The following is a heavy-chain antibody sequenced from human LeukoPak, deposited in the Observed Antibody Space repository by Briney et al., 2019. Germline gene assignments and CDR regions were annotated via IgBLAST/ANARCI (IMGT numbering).Heavy chain of an antibody. V-gene: IGHV3-23*01. D-gene: IGHD3-22*01. Sequence: SGGSLRLSCAASGFTFSNYAMSWVRQAPGRGLEWVSAFSGSGTSTYYADSVKGRFTISRDNSKNTLYLQMNSLRAEDTAVYYCAKGNCYDSSGYFDYWGQGTLVTVSS. J-gene: IGHJ4*02. CDR3: AKGNCYDSSGYFDY. CDR2: FSGSGTST. CDR1: GFTFSNYA.